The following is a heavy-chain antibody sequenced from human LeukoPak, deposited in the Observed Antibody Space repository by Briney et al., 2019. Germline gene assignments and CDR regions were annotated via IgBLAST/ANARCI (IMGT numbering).Heavy chain of an antibody. CDR1: GGSISSASYY. CDR2: IYTSGST. V-gene: IGHV4-61*02. Sequence: SETLSLTCTVSGGSISSASYYWSWIRQPAGKGLEWIGRIYTSGSTNYNPSLKSRVTISVDTSKNQFSLKLSSVTAADTAVYYCARGARDYDSSGYWGQGTLVTVSS. J-gene: IGHJ4*02. D-gene: IGHD3-22*01. CDR3: ARGARDYDSSGY.